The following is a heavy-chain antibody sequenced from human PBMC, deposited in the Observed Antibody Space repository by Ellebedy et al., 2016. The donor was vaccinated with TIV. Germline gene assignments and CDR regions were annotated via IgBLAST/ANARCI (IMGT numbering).Heavy chain of an antibody. J-gene: IGHJ4*02. CDR1: GGSMSSYY. D-gene: IGHD6-19*01. Sequence: MPSETLSLTCTVVSGGSMSSYYWSWIRQPPGKGLAWIGYIDNSGSTNFNPSLKGRGTISVATSKNQFSLRLSSVTAADTAVYFCARGWATRPVDFWGQGTLVTVSS. CDR2: IDNSGST. V-gene: IGHV4-59*01. CDR3: ARGWATRPVDF.